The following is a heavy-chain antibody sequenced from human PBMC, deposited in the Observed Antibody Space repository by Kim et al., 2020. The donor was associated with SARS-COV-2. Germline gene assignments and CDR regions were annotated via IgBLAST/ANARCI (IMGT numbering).Heavy chain of an antibody. J-gene: IGHJ4*02. V-gene: IGHV3-23*01. CDR3: AKDRTSSWYFREFDY. D-gene: IGHD6-13*01. CDR1: GFTFSSYS. CDR2: ISGSGGST. Sequence: GGSLRLSCAASGFTFSSYSMSWVRQAPGKGLEWVSAISGSGGSTYYADSVKGRFTISRDNTKNTLYLQMNSLRAEDTAVYYCAKDRTSSWYFREFDYWGQGTLVTVPS.